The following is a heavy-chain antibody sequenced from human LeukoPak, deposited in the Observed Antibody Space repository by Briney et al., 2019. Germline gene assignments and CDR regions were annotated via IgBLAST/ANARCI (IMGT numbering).Heavy chain of an antibody. CDR3: AYCGGDCYFDY. V-gene: IGHV1-69*04. J-gene: IGHJ4*02. D-gene: IGHD2-21*02. CDR2: ILHMGGTA. Sequence: SVTVSCKASGGTFSSYAISWVRQAPGKGLEWMGRILHMGGTANYAQKFQGRVTINADKSTSTAYMELSSPRSEDTAVYYCAYCGGDCYFDYWGRGTLVTVSS. CDR1: GGTFSSYA.